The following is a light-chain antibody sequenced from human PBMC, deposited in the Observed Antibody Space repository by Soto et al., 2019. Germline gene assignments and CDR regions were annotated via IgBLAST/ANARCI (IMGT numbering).Light chain of an antibody. CDR2: SNN. CDR1: SSNIGSNY. V-gene: IGLV1-47*02. J-gene: IGLJ1*01. Sequence: QPVLTQPPSASGTPGQRVTISCSGSSSNIGSNYVYWYQQLPGTAPKLIIYSNNQRPSGVPDRFSGSKSGTSASLAISGLRSEDEADYYCAAWDDSLSGPVFGTGTKLTVL. CDR3: AAWDDSLSGPV.